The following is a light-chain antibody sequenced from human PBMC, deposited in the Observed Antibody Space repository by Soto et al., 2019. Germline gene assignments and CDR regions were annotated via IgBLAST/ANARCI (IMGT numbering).Light chain of an antibody. Sequence: QSALTQPAPVSGSPGQSITISCPGTSSYVGSYNLVSWYQQHPGKAPKLMIYEGSKRPSGVSNRFSGSKSGNTASLTISGLQAEDEADYYCCSYAGSSPYVFGTGTKVTVL. CDR2: EGS. CDR3: CSYAGSSPYV. CDR1: SSYVGSYNL. V-gene: IGLV2-23*01. J-gene: IGLJ1*01.